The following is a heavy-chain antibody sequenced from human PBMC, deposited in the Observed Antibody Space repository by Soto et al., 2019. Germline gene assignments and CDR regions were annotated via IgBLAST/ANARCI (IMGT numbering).Heavy chain of an antibody. CDR2: IYYSGST. V-gene: IGHV4-59*01. Sequence: SETLSLTCTVSGGSISSYYWSWIRQPPGKGLEWIGYIYYSGSTNYNPSLKSRVTISVDTSKNQFSLKLSSVTAADTAVYYCARDLLAVAGNYYYYYGMEVWGQGTTVTVSS. CDR1: GGSISSYY. D-gene: IGHD6-19*01. J-gene: IGHJ6*02. CDR3: ARDLLAVAGNYYYYYGMEV.